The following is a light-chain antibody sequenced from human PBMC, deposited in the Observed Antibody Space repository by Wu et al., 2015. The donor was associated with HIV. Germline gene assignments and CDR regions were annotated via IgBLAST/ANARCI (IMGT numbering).Light chain of an antibody. CDR3: QQFDDLPLT. V-gene: IGKV1-33*01. CDR2: ETS. J-gene: IGKJ4*01. Sequence: DIQMTQSPSSLSASVGDRVTITCRASQDISNYLNWYQQKPGKAPKLLIYETSNLETGVPSRFSGSGSGTDFTFTISSLQPEDFATYYCQQFDDLPLTFGGGPRW. CDR1: QDISNY.